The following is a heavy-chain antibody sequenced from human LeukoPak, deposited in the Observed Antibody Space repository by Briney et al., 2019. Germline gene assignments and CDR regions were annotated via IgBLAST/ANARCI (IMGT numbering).Heavy chain of an antibody. CDR3: AKGEGWGYCSSTSCVQDAFDI. CDR1: GFTFTTYG. V-gene: IGHV3-30*18. Sequence: GGSLRLSCAASGFTFTTYGMHWVRQAPGKGLEWVAIISYDGTYKYYVDSVKGRFTISRDNSKNTLYLQMNSLRAEDTAVYYCAKGEGWGYCSSTSCVQDAFDIWGQGTMVTVSS. D-gene: IGHD2-2*01. CDR2: ISYDGTYK. J-gene: IGHJ3*02.